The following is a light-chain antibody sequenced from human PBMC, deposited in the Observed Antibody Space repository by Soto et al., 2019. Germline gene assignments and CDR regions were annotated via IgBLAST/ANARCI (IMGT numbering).Light chain of an antibody. CDR1: QSISTN. CDR3: QQFNNWPPFP. Sequence: IILTQSPSTLSVSPGDRATLSCRASQSISTNLAWYQQRPGQSPRLLIYAASTRATGVPARFSGSGSGTDFLLRISGLQSEDFAFYYCQQFNNWPPFPFAPGTKVSIK. V-gene: IGKV3-15*01. J-gene: IGKJ3*01. CDR2: AAS.